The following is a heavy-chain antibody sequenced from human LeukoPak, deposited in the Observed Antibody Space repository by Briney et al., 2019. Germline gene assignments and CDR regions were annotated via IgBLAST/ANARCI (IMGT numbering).Heavy chain of an antibody. V-gene: IGHV3-30*18. CDR3: AKKQGSQFDY. Sequence: GGSLRLSCAASGLTFSSYGMHWVRQAPGKGLEWVAVISYDGSNKYYADSVKGRFTISRDNSKNTLYLQMNSLRAEDTAVYYCAKKQGSQFDYWGQGTLVTVSS. CDR1: GLTFSSYG. CDR2: ISYDGSNK. J-gene: IGHJ4*02.